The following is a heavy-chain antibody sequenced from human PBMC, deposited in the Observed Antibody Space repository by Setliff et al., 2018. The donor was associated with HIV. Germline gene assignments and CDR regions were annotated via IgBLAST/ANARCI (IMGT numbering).Heavy chain of an antibody. CDR3: ARAGMGALRSLFDY. Sequence: SETLSLTCAVCGGSFSGYYWSWIRQPPGKGLEWIGEINHSGSTYYNPSLKSRVIISVDTSKNQVSLKLNSGTAADTAIYYCARAGMGALRSLFDYWGQGTLVTVSS. CDR2: INHSGST. CDR1: GGSFSGYY. V-gene: IGHV4-34*01. D-gene: IGHD1-26*01. J-gene: IGHJ4*02.